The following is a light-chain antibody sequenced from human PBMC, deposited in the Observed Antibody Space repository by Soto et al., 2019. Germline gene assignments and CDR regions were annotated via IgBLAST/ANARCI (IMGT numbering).Light chain of an antibody. J-gene: IGKJ5*01. CDR2: DAS. Sequence: DIQRTQSPSSVSASVGDRVIITCRASLTITSWVAWYPKVPGKAPKILIYDASILQTGVPSRFSGSGSGTDFNLTINSLQPEDFATYYCQQAKSFPVTFGQGTRLEIK. CDR1: LTITSW. CDR3: QQAKSFPVT. V-gene: IGKV1-12*01.